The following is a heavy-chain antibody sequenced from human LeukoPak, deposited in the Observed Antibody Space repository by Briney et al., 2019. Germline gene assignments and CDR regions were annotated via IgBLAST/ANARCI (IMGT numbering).Heavy chain of an antibody. CDR3: ASSSWYHY. CDR1: GFTLSSYE. Sequence: GGSLRLSCTASGFTLSSYEMSWIRQAPGKGLEWVSYISSSSSTIYYADSVKGRFTISRDNAKNSLYLQMNSLRAEDTAVYYCASSSWYHYWGQGTLVTVSS. J-gene: IGHJ4*02. D-gene: IGHD6-13*01. V-gene: IGHV3-48*01. CDR2: ISSSSSTI.